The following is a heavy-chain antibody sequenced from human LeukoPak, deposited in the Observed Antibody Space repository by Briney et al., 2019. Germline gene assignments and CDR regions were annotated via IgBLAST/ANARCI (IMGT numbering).Heavy chain of an antibody. D-gene: IGHD2-15*01. J-gene: IGHJ5*02. Sequence: GGALRLSCAASGFTFSSYGMSWVRQAPGKGPEWVSAISTGGGSTYYADSVKGRSTISRDNSKNTLYLQMNSLRAEDTAVYYCAKDLGYCSGGSCYSYWFDPWGQGTLVTVSS. V-gene: IGHV3-23*01. CDR3: AKDLGYCSGGSCYSYWFDP. CDR1: GFTFSSYG. CDR2: ISTGGGST.